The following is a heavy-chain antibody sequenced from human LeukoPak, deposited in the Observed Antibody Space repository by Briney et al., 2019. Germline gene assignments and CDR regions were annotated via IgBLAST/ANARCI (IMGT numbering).Heavy chain of an antibody. J-gene: IGHJ4*02. V-gene: IGHV4-39*07. CDR2: IYYSGST. CDR1: GGSISSSSYY. D-gene: IGHD6-19*01. Sequence: KPSETLSLTCTVSGGSISSSSYYWGWIRQPPGKGLEWIGSIYYSGSTYYNPSLKSRVTISVDTSKNQFSLKLSSVTAADTAVYYCARDIPRVAINKRSSQWLDRFDYWGQGTLVTVSS. CDR3: ARDIPRVAINKRSSQWLDRFDY.